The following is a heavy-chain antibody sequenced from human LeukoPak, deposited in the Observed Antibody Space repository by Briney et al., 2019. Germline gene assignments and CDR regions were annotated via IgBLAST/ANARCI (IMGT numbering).Heavy chain of an antibody. CDR2: ISSSSSYI. D-gene: IGHD3-10*01. CDR3: ARRLFGSGSYYNGADY. J-gene: IGHJ4*02. Sequence: GGSLRLSCAASGFTFSSYSMNWVRQALGKGLEWVSSISSSSSYIYYADSVKGRFTISRDNAKNSLYLQMNSLRAEDTAVYYCARRLFGSGSYYNGADYWGQGTLVTVSS. CDR1: GFTFSSYS. V-gene: IGHV3-21*01.